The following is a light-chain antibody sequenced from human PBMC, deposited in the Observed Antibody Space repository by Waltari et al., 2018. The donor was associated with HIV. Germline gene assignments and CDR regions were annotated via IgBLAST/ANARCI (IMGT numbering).Light chain of an antibody. V-gene: IGLV2-11*01. CDR1: TSDLGGYDY. CDR3: CSYGGSHTYYV. J-gene: IGLJ1*01. Sequence: QSVLTQPRSVSGSLGQSVTITCTGTTSDLGGYDYVSWYQKHPDKANKLIIYDITHRPAGVPDRFSSSKSGTTASLTISDLRAEDEAQYYCCSYGGSHTYYVFGTGTMVTV. CDR2: DIT.